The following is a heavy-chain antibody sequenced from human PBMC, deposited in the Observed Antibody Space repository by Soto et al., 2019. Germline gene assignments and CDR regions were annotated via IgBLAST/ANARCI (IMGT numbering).Heavy chain of an antibody. D-gene: IGHD2-2*02. CDR3: AGWFGCGSTSCYNHAMDV. J-gene: IGHJ6*02. CDR1: GGSFSGYY. Sequence: SETLSLTCAVYGGSFSGYYWNWIRQPPGKGLEWIGEINHSGSTNYSPSLKSRVTISVDTSKNQFSLKLSSVTAADTAVYYCAGWFGCGSTSCYNHAMDVWGQGTTVTVSS. CDR2: INHSGST. V-gene: IGHV4-34*01.